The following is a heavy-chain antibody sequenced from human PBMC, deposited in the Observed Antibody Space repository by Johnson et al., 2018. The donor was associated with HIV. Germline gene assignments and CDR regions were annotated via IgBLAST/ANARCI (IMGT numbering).Heavy chain of an antibody. Sequence: VQLVESGGVVVQPGGSLRLSCAASGFTVSSNYMSWVRQAPGKGLEWVSVIYSGGRTYYADSVKGRFTISRDNSKNTLYLQMNSLRAEDTAVYYCGGSYYYVSSGYYARNAFDIWGQGTMVTVSS. J-gene: IGHJ3*02. CDR2: IYSGGRT. D-gene: IGHD3-22*01. V-gene: IGHV3-66*02. CDR1: GFTVSSNY. CDR3: GGSYYYVSSGYYARNAFDI.